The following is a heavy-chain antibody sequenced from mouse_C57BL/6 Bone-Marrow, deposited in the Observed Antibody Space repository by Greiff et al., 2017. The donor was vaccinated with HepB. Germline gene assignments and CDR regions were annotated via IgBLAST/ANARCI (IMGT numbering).Heavy chain of an antibody. V-gene: IGHV5-17*01. CDR3: ARDRRFAY. CDR2: ISSGSSTI. D-gene: IGHD3-2*01. CDR1: GFTFSDYG. J-gene: IGHJ3*01. Sequence: EVKLQESGGGLVKPGGSLKLSCAASGFTFSDYGMHWVRQAPEKGLEWVAYISSGSSTIYYADTVKGRFTISRDNAKNTLFLQMTSLRSEDTAMYYCARDRRFAYWGQGTLVTVSA.